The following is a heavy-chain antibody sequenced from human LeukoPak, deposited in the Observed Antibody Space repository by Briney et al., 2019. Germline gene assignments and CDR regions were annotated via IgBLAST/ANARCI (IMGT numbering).Heavy chain of an antibody. J-gene: IGHJ4*02. V-gene: IGHV4-4*02. CDR1: GDSISSDKW. Sequence: PSGTLSLTCDVSGDSISSDKWWSWVRQPPGKGLEYIGEFHHSVSTNYNPSLKSRVTISVDTSKNQFSLKLSSVTAADTAVYYCARVGLRWKVYWGQGTLVTVSS. D-gene: IGHD4-23*01. CDR3: ARVGLRWKVY. CDR2: FHHSVST.